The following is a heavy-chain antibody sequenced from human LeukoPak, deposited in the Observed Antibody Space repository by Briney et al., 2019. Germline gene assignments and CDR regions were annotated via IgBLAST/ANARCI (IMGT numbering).Heavy chain of an antibody. J-gene: IGHJ4*02. CDR1: GFPFSVYW. Sequence: GGSLRLSCAASGFPFSVYWMHWVRQVPGKGLVWVSRINGDGGSTTYADSVKGRFTISRENAKNSLYLQMNSLRAGDTAVYYCAKSLYSSSWYNFDYWGQGTLVTVSS. CDR3: AKSLYSSSWYNFDY. V-gene: IGHV3-74*01. D-gene: IGHD6-13*01. CDR2: INGDGGST.